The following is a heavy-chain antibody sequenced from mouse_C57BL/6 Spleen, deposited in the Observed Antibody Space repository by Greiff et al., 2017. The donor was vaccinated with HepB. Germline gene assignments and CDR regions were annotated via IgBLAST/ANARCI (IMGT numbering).Heavy chain of an antibody. J-gene: IGHJ4*01. CDR2: INPNNGGT. D-gene: IGHD2-5*01. CDR3: ARFYYSNLYYAMDY. Sequence: EVQLQQSGPELVKPGASVKMSCKASGYTFTDYNMHWVKQSHGKSLEWIGYINPNNGGTSYNQKFKGKATLTVNKSSSTAYMELRSLTSEDSAVYYCARFYYSNLYYAMDYWGQRTSVTVSS. V-gene: IGHV1-22*01. CDR1: GYTFTDYN.